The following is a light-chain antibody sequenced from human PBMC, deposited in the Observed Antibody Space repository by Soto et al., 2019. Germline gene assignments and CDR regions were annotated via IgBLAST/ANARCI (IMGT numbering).Light chain of an antibody. Sequence: QSVLTQPPSVSGAPGQRVSISCTGSSSNIGAGYDVHWYQHLPGTAPKLLIYANNNRPSGVPDRFSGSKSGTSASLAITGLQAEDEAHYYCKSYDSSRSPLYVFGTGTKVTV. J-gene: IGLJ1*01. CDR1: SSNIGAGYD. CDR2: ANN. CDR3: KSYDSSRSPLYV. V-gene: IGLV1-40*01.